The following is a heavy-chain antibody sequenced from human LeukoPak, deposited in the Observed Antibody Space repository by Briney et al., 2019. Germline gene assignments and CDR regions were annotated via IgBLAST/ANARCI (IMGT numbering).Heavy chain of an antibody. V-gene: IGHV3-7*01. CDR1: GFTFSSYW. Sequence: PGGSLRLSCAASGFTFSSYWMSWVRQAPGKGLEWVANIKQDGSEKYYVDSVKGRFTISRDNAKNSLYLQMNSLRAEDTAVYYCARRSTRPYSYGFYYYYYMDVWGKGTTVTVSS. D-gene: IGHD5-18*01. CDR2: IKQDGSEK. CDR3: ARRSTRPYSYGFYYYYYMDV. J-gene: IGHJ6*03.